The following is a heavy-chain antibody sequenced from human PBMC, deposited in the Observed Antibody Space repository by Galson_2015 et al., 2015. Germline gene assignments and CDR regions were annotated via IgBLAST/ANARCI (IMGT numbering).Heavy chain of an antibody. CDR3: ATPRTHSSAWYEGFDY. CDR1: GFTFSSYA. D-gene: IGHD6-19*01. J-gene: IGHJ4*02. Sequence: LRLSCAASGFTFSSYAMHWVRQAPGKGLEWVAVISFDGNNKYYADSVKGRFTISRDNSKNTLYLQMNSLRAEDTAVYYCATPRTHSSAWYEGFDYWGQGTLVTVSS. V-gene: IGHV3-30-3*01. CDR2: ISFDGNNK.